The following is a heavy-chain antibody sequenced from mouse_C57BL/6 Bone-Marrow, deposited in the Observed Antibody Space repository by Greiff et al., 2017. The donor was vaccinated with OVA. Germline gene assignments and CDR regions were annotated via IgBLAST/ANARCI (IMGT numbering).Heavy chain of an antibody. CDR3: ARNLLWRLDAMDY. Sequence: VKVVESGPGLVAPSQSLSITCTVSGFSLTSYAISWVRQPPGKGLEWLGVIWTGGGTNYNSALKSRLSISKDNSKSQVFLKMNSLQTDDTARYYCARNLLWRLDAMDYWGQGTSVTVSS. D-gene: IGHD2-1*01. J-gene: IGHJ4*01. V-gene: IGHV2-9-1*01. CDR2: IWTGGGT. CDR1: GFSLTSYA.